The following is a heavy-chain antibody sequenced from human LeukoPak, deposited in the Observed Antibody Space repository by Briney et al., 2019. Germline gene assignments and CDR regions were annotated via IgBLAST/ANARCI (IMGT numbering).Heavy chain of an antibody. J-gene: IGHJ5*02. V-gene: IGHV4-39*07. Sequence: SETLSLTCSVSGGSISRGDYHWAWIRQPPGKGLEWIGSFSPSGSTYYNPSLKSRVTISADTSKNQFSLKLSSVTAADTAVYYCARSILRGGSSGWYVSNWYDPWGQGTLVTVSS. CDR3: ARSILRGGSSGWYVSNWYDP. CDR1: GGSISRGDYH. D-gene: IGHD6-19*01. CDR2: FSPSGST.